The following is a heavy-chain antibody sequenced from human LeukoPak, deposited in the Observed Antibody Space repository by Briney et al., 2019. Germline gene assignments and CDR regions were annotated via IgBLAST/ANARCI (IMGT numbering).Heavy chain of an antibody. D-gene: IGHD6-6*01. J-gene: IGHJ4*02. Sequence: GSVKVSCKASGYTFTGYYMHWVRQAPGQGLEWMGWINPNSGGTNYAQKFQGRVTMTRDTSISTAYMELSRLRSDDTAVYYCARGQNIAARHFDYWGQGTLVTVSS. V-gene: IGHV1-2*02. CDR1: GYTFTGYY. CDR2: INPNSGGT. CDR3: ARGQNIAARHFDY.